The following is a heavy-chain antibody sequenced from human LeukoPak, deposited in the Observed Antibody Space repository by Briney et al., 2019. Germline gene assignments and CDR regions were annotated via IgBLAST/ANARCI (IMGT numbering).Heavy chain of an antibody. J-gene: IGHJ4*02. CDR1: GFTFSSYA. CDR3: AKRASGGSGWYGCFDY. Sequence: GGSLRLSCAASGFTFSSYAMSWVRQAPGKGLEWVSAISGSGGSTYYADSVKGRFTISRDNSKNTLYLQMNSLRAEDTAVYYCAKRASGGSGWYGCFDYWGQGTLVTVSS. V-gene: IGHV3-23*01. CDR2: ISGSGGST. D-gene: IGHD6-19*01.